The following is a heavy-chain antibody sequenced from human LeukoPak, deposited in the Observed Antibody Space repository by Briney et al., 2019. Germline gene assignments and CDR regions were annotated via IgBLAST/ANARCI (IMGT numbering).Heavy chain of an antibody. V-gene: IGHV3-30*02. J-gene: IGHJ4*02. CDR1: GFTFSSYG. CDR3: AKATVVTPGGDY. Sequence: PGGSLRLSCAASGFTFSSYGMHWVRQAPGKGLEWVAFIRYDGSNKYYADSVKGRFTISRDNSKNTLYLQMNSLRAEDTAVYYCAKATVVTPGGDYWGQGTLVTVSS. CDR2: IRYDGSNK. D-gene: IGHD4-23*01.